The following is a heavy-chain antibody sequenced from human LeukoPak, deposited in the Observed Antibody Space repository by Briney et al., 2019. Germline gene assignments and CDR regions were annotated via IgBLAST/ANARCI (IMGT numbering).Heavy chain of an antibody. V-gene: IGHV6-1*01. CDR2: TSYRSKLYN. Sequence: SQTLSLTCAISGDSVSTNSVAWNWSRQSPSRGLEWLGRTSYRSKLYNDYAVSVKSRITITPDTSKNQFSLQLNSVTPEDTAVYYCAREAEITRFDYWGQGTLVTVSS. D-gene: IGHD5-24*01. J-gene: IGHJ4*02. CDR1: GDSVSTNSVA. CDR3: AREAEITRFDY.